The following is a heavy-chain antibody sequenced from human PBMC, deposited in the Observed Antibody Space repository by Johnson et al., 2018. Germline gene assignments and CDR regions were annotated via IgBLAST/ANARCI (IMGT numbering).Heavy chain of an antibody. V-gene: IGHV4-59*01. D-gene: IGHD2-21*02. CDR3: VRGGRRDGDGFDI. Sequence: QVQLQESGPGLVKPSETRSLTCTVSGGSFSDYWWSWIRQPPGKGLEWIAYFYYTGNTNSNPSLKSRVSVSADTSKRQLSLRLTSVTAADTALYYCVRGGRRDGDGFDIWGQGTMVTVSS. J-gene: IGHJ3*02. CDR2: FYYTGNT. CDR1: GGSFSDYW.